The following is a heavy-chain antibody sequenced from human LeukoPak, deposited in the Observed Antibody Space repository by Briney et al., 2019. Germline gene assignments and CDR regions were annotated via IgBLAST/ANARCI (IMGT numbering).Heavy chain of an antibody. J-gene: IGHJ2*01. CDR2: IYTSGST. CDR1: GGSISSGSYY. Sequence: SETLSLTCTVSGGSISSGSYYWSWIRQPAGKGREWIGRIYTSGSTNCNPSLKSRVTISVDTSKNQFSLKLSSVTAADTAVYYCARGLGWTNWYFDLWGRGTLVTVSS. D-gene: IGHD6-19*01. V-gene: IGHV4-61*02. CDR3: ARGLGWTNWYFDL.